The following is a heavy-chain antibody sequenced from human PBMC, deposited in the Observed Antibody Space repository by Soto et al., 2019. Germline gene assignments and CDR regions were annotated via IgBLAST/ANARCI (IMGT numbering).Heavy chain of an antibody. D-gene: IGHD3-22*01. CDR3: ARPEYYYDSRGDSTHDALDI. Sequence: PGGSLRLSCAASGFTFSSYSMNWVRQAPGKGLEWVSSISSSSSYIYYADSVKGRFTISRDNAKNSLYLQINSLRAEDTAVYYCARPEYYYDSRGDSTHDALDIWGQGTMVTVSS. CDR2: ISSSSSYI. CDR1: GFTFSSYS. J-gene: IGHJ3*02. V-gene: IGHV3-21*01.